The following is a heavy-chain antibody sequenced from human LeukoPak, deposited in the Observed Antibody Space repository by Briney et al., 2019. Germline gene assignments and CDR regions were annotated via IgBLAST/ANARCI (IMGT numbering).Heavy chain of an antibody. CDR2: INHSGST. Sequence: SETLSLTCAVYGGSFSGYYWSWIRQPPGKGLEWIGEINHSGSTNYNPSLKSRVTISVDTSKNQFSLKLSSVTAADTAVYYCASRAYSSSWYEFYYYGMDVWGQGTTVTVSS. V-gene: IGHV4-34*01. D-gene: IGHD6-13*01. J-gene: IGHJ6*02. CDR1: GGSFSGYY. CDR3: ASRAYSSSWYEFYYYGMDV.